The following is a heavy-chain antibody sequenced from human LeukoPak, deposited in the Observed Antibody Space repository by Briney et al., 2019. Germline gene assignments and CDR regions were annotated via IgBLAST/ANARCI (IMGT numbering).Heavy chain of an antibody. CDR1: GFTLSSYA. D-gene: IGHD3-3*01. Sequence: PGGSLRLSCGVSGFTLSSYAMSWVRQAPGKGLEWVSAINGSGGSTYYADSVKGRFTISRDNSKNTLYLQMNSLRAEDTAVYYCAKLTIFGVVITTYFDYWGQGTLVTVSS. V-gene: IGHV3-23*01. CDR3: AKLTIFGVVITTYFDY. CDR2: INGSGGST. J-gene: IGHJ4*02.